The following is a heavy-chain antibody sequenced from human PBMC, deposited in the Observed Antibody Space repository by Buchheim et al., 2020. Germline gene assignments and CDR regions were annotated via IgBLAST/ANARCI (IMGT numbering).Heavy chain of an antibody. D-gene: IGHD1-1*01. Sequence: EVQLVESGGGLVLPGGSLRLSCAVAGFTFSSFEMNWVRQAPGKGLEWVSYISSSGSTKYYEDSVKGRFTISRDNAENSMYLKMNSLRVEDTAAYYCASLKGRTGTGYGMDVWGQGTT. J-gene: IGHJ6*02. CDR3: ASLKGRTGTGYGMDV. CDR2: ISSSGSTK. V-gene: IGHV3-48*03. CDR1: GFTFSSFE.